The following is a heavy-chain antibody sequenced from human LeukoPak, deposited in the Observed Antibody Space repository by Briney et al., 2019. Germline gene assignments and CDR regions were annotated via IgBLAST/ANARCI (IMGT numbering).Heavy chain of an antibody. V-gene: IGHV4-4*07. CDR2: IHTSGSN. Sequence: SETLSLTCTVSGGSIGNYYWSWIRQPAGKGLEWIGRIHTSGSNTYNPSLKSRVTMSVDTSKNQFSLKLTSVTAADTAVYYCARDRSSRWDSDWFDPWGQGTLVTVSS. D-gene: IGHD6-13*01. CDR3: ARDRSSRWDSDWFDP. CDR1: GGSIGNYY. J-gene: IGHJ5*02.